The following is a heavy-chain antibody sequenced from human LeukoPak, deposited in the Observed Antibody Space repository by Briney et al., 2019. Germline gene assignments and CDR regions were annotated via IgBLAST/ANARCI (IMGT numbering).Heavy chain of an antibody. Sequence: GGSLRLSCAASGFTFSSYGMHWVRQAPGKGLEWVAVISYDGSNKYCADSVKGRFTISRDNSKNTLYLQMNSLRAEDTAVYYCAKDASHILRFLEWSFDAFDIWGQGTMVTVSS. D-gene: IGHD3-3*01. J-gene: IGHJ3*02. V-gene: IGHV3-30*18. CDR2: ISYDGSNK. CDR1: GFTFSSYG. CDR3: AKDASHILRFLEWSFDAFDI.